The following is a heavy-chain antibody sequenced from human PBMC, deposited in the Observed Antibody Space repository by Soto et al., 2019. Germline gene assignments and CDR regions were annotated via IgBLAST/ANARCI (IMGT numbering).Heavy chain of an antibody. Sequence: EVQLLESGGGLVQPGGSLRLSCAASGFTFNYAMMWVRQAPGKGQEWVSGIVGDGSSIYYADSVKGRFTTSRDNSKNTLYLQMNSLRVEDTAVYYCARDAVYNDGLWLVAYWGQGTLVTVSS. CDR1: GFTFNYA. CDR3: ARDAVYNDGLWLVAY. CDR2: IVGDGSSI. D-gene: IGHD1-1*01. J-gene: IGHJ4*02. V-gene: IGHV3-23*01.